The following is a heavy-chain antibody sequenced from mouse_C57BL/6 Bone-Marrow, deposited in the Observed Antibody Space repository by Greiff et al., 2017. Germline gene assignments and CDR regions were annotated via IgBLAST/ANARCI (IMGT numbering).Heavy chain of an antibody. V-gene: IGHV1-81*01. CDR1: GYTFTSYG. CDR2: IYPRSGNT. CDR3: ARSPTVVATRWYFDV. Sequence: QVQLQQSGAELARPGASVKLSCKASGYTFTSYGISWVKQRTGQGLEWIGEIYPRSGNTYYNEKFKGKATLTADKSSSTAYMELRSLTSEDSAVYFCARSPTVVATRWYFDVWGTGTTVTVSS. J-gene: IGHJ1*03. D-gene: IGHD1-1*01.